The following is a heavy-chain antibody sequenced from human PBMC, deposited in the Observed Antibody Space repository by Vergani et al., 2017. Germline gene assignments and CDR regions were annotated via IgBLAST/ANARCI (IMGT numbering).Heavy chain of an antibody. CDR3: AKGGFFTDDFDY. J-gene: IGHJ4*02. D-gene: IGHD3-10*01. Sequence: VQLVESGGGVVQPGRSLRLSCAASGFTFSSYGMHWVRQAPGKGLEWVSAISGSGGSTYYADSVKGRFTISRDNSKNTLYLQMNSLRAEDTAVYYCAKGGFFTDDFDYWGQGTLVTVSS. V-gene: IGHV3-23*04. CDR1: GFTFSSYG. CDR2: ISGSGGST.